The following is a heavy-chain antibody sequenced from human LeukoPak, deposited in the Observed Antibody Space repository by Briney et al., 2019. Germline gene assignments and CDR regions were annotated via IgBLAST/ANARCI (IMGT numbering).Heavy chain of an antibody. CDR1: GFTISSHG. CDR3: AKDWGSSGWYNYFDP. Sequence: GGSLRLSCAVSGFTISSHGMHWVRQAPGTGLEWVAMIPYNGNSKYYGDSVKGRFTISGDNSKDTLYLEMDSLRTEDTAVYYCAKDWGSSGWYNYFDPWGQGTLVTVSS. V-gene: IGHV3-30*18. D-gene: IGHD6-19*01. J-gene: IGHJ5*02. CDR2: IPYNGNSK.